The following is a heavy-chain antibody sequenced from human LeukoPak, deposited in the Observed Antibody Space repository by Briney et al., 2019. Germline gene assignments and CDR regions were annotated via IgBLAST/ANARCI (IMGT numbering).Heavy chain of an antibody. V-gene: IGHV4-34*01. CDR3: ARGRWEVRCDP. CDR2: ISHIGST. Sequence: SETLSLTCAVYGGSFSGYYWSWVRQPPGKGLEWIGEISHIGSTNYNPSLESRVTISVDTSKNQFSLKLSSVTAADTAVYYCARGRWEVRCDPWGQGTLVTVSS. CDR1: GGSFSGYY. D-gene: IGHD1-26*01. J-gene: IGHJ5*02.